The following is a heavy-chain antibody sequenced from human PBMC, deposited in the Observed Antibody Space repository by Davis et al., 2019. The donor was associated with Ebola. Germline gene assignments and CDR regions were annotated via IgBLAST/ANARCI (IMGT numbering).Heavy chain of an antibody. CDR1: GYTFTRYS. J-gene: IGHJ6*03. V-gene: IGHV1-18*04. CDR2: ITAHNGKT. Sequence: ASVKVSCKAFGYTFTRYSISWVRQAPGQGLEWMGWITAHNGKTNYANKVQGRDTMTTDTSTSTAYLDLRSLKSDDTAVYYCARGTTVTTDPHYYYMDVWGKGTTVTVSS. D-gene: IGHD4-11*01. CDR3: ARGTTVTTDPHYYYMDV.